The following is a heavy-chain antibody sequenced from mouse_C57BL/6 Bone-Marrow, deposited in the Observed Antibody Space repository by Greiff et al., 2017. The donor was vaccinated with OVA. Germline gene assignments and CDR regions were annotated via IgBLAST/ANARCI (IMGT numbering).Heavy chain of an antibody. CDR3: EAETGTGGYYFDY. CDR2: INPSNGGT. V-gene: IGHV1-53*01. Sequence: QVQLQQPGTELVKPGASVKLSCKASSYTFTSYWMHWVKQRPGQGLEWIGNINPSNGGTNYNEKFKSKATLTVDKSSSTAYMQLSSLTSEDSAVYYCEAETGTGGYYFDYWGQGTTLTVSS. J-gene: IGHJ2*01. CDR1: SYTFTSYW. D-gene: IGHD4-1*01.